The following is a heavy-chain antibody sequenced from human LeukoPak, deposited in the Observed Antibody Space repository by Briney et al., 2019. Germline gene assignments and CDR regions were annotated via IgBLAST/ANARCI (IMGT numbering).Heavy chain of an antibody. D-gene: IGHD5-12*01. CDR2: INPSGGST. CDR1: GYTFTGYY. V-gene: IGHV1-46*01. CDR3: ARDRSGYDFYY. Sequence: ASVKVSCKASGYTFTGYYMHWVRQAPGQGLEWMGIINPSGGSTSYAQKFQGRVTMTRDTSTSTVYMELSSLRSEDTAVYYCARDRSGYDFYYWGQGTLVTVSS. J-gene: IGHJ4*02.